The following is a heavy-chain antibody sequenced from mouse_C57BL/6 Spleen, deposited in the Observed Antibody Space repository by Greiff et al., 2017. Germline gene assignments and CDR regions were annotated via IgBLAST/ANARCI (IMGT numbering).Heavy chain of an antibody. J-gene: IGHJ2*01. CDR1: GYTFTSYW. CDR2: IHPNSGST. D-gene: IGHD2-4*01. Sequence: QVQLQQPGAELVKPGASVKLSCKASGYTFTSYWMHWVKQRPGQGLEWIGMIHPNSGSTNYNEKFKSKATLTVDKSSSTAYMQLSSLTSEDSAVYYCARGEDYDEGGLTGPYFDYWGQGTTLTVSS. CDR3: ARGEDYDEGGLTGPYFDY. V-gene: IGHV1-64*01.